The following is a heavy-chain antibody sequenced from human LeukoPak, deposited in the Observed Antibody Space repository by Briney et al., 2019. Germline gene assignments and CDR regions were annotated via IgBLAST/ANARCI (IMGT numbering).Heavy chain of an antibody. V-gene: IGHV1-8*01. CDR3: ATREVGAVFGLDV. D-gene: IGHD1-26*01. CDR2: MNPNSGNA. Sequence: ASVKVSCKASGYTFISYDINWVRQATGQGLEWMGWMNPNSGNAGYAQKFQGRLTMTEDTSADIAYMDLSSLTSGDTAVYYCATREVGAVFGLDVWGQGTTVTVSS. CDR1: GYTFISYD. J-gene: IGHJ6*02.